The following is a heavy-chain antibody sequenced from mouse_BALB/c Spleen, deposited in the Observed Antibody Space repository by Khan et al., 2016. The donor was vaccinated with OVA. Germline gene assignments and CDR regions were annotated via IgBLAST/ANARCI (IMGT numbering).Heavy chain of an antibody. V-gene: IGHV5-6*01. CDR1: GFTFSSYS. D-gene: IGHD4-1*01. J-gene: IGHJ3*01. CDR2: ISSGGDYT. CDR3: ASHLTGSFAY. Sequence: EVELVESGGDLVKPGGSLKLSCAASGFTFSSYSMSWVRQTPDKRLEWVATISSGGDYTYYPDSVKGRFTISRDNAKNTLYLQMSSLKSEDTAMYYCASHLTGSFAYWGKGTLVTVSA.